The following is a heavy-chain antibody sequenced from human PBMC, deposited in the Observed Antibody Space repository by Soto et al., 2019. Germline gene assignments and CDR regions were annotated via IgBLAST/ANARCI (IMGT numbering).Heavy chain of an antibody. CDR2: IIPIFGTA. D-gene: IGHD3-22*01. CDR3: AREFAEYYYDSSGYYVY. Sequence: SVKVSCKASGGTFSSYAISWVRQAPGQGLEWMGGIIPIFGTANYAQKFQGRVTITADESTSTAYMELSSLRSEDTAVYYCAREFAEYYYDSSGYYVYWGQRSLFTVSS. CDR1: GGTFSSYA. V-gene: IGHV1-69*13. J-gene: IGHJ4*02.